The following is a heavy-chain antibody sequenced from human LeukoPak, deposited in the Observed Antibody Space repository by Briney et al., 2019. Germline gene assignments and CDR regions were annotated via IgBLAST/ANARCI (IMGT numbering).Heavy chain of an antibody. Sequence: GGSLRLSCAASGFTFSSYGMHWVREAPGKGLEWVAVISYDGSNKYYADSVKGRFTISRDNSKNTLYLQMNSLRSDDTAVYYCARMGVTMVRGVTDYWGQGTLVTVSS. CDR3: ARMGVTMVRGVTDY. CDR1: GFTFSSYG. CDR2: ISYDGSNK. J-gene: IGHJ4*02. D-gene: IGHD3-10*01. V-gene: IGHV3-30*03.